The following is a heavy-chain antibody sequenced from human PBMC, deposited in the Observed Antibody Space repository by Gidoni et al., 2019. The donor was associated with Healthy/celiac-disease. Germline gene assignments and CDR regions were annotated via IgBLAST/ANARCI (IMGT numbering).Heavy chain of an antibody. V-gene: IGHV3-64D*06. J-gene: IGHJ4*02. D-gene: IGHD2-15*01. Sequence: EVQLVESGGGLVQPGGSLRLSCSASGFPFSSYAMHWVRQSPGKGLEYVSAISSNGGSTYSEDSVKGRFTISRENSKNTLYLQMSSLRDEDTAVYYCVKACRFRSTPHFDYWGQGTLVTVSS. CDR1: GFPFSSYA. CDR3: VKACRFRSTPHFDY. CDR2: ISSNGGST.